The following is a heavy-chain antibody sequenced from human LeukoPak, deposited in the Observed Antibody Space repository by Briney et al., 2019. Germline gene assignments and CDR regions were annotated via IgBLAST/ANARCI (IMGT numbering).Heavy chain of an antibody. CDR3: AKDGSSSSPFDY. CDR1: GFTFDDYA. V-gene: IGHV3-43*02. D-gene: IGHD6-13*01. CDR2: ISGDGGST. Sequence: VGSLRLSCAASGFTFDDYAMHWVRQTPGKGLEWVSLISGDGGSTYYADSVKGRFTISRDNSKNSLYLQMNSLRTEDTALYYCAKDGSSSSPFDYWGQGTLVTVSS. J-gene: IGHJ4*02.